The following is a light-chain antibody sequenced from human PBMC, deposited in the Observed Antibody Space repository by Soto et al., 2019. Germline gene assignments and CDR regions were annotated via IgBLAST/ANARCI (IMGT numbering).Light chain of an antibody. CDR3: QHSYSTPLT. V-gene: IGKV1-39*01. CDR1: QSISNF. Sequence: DIQLTQSPSSLSASVGDRLTITCRASQSISNFLNWYQQRPGKAPKLLIYKASTLESGVPSNFSGSGSGTDFTLTISSLQPEDFATYYCQHSYSTPLTFGQGTKVDIK. J-gene: IGKJ1*01. CDR2: KAS.